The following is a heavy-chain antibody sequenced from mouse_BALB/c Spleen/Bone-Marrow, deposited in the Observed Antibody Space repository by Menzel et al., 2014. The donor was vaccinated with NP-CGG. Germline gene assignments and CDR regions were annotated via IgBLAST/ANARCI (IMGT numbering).Heavy chain of an antibody. D-gene: IGHD2-1*01. CDR1: GFNIKDTY. Sequence: EVQLQQSGVELVKPGASVKLSCTASGFNIKDTYMHWVKQRPEQGLEWIGRIDPANGNTKYDPKFQGKATITAGTSSNTAYLQLSSLTSEDTAVYYCARYGNYCYAMDYWGQGTSVTVSS. CDR2: IDPANGNT. J-gene: IGHJ4*01. V-gene: IGHV14-3*02. CDR3: ARYGNYCYAMDY.